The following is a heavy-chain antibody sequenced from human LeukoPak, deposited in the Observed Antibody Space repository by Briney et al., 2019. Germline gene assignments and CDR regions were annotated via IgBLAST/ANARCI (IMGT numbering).Heavy chain of an antibody. Sequence: SVKVSRKASGGTFSSYAISWVRQAPGQGLEWMGGIIPIFGTANYAQKFQGRVTITADESTSTAYMELSSLRSEDTAVYYCARGSYGSGSYYIHYYYGMDVWGKGTTVTVSS. CDR3: ARGSYGSGSYYIHYYYGMDV. CDR1: GGTFSSYA. D-gene: IGHD3-10*01. J-gene: IGHJ6*04. CDR2: IIPIFGTA. V-gene: IGHV1-69*13.